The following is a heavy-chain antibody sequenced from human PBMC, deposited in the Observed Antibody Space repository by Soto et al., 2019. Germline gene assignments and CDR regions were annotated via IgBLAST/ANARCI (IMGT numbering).Heavy chain of an antibody. V-gene: IGHV3-23*01. CDR1: GFTFSSYA. Sequence: EVQLWESGGGLVQPGGSLRLSCAASGFTFSSYAMSWVRQAPGKGLEWVSAISGSGGSTYYADSVKGRFTISRDNSKNTLYLQMNSLRAEDTAVYYCAKVRYCSGGSCYLGWFDPWGQGTLVTVSS. J-gene: IGHJ5*02. CDR2: ISGSGGST. CDR3: AKVRYCSGGSCYLGWFDP. D-gene: IGHD2-15*01.